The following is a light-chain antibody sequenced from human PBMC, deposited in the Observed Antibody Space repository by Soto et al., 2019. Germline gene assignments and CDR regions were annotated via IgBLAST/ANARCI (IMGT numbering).Light chain of an antibody. J-gene: IGKJ5*01. Sequence: DIQLTQSPSFLSASLGDRVTITCRSSQGISSYLAWYQQKPGKAPKLLIYAASTLQSGVPSSFSGSGSGTEFTLTISSLQPEDFATYYCQQLNSYLTFGQGT. V-gene: IGKV1-9*01. CDR2: AAS. CDR3: QQLNSYLT. CDR1: QGISSY.